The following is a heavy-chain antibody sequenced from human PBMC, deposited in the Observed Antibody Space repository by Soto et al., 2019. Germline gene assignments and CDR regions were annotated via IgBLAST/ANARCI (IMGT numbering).Heavy chain of an antibody. CDR3: ARDRLVPYGYGMDV. V-gene: IGHV3-33*01. J-gene: IGHJ6*02. CDR1: GFTFRSYG. D-gene: IGHD2-2*01. Sequence: GGSLRLSCAASGFTFRSYGIHWVRQAPGKGLEWVALIWFDGSKKYYVDSVRGRFAVSRDNSKNTLYLQMNSLRVEDTAVYYCARDRLVPYGYGMDVWGQGTTVTVSS. CDR2: IWFDGSKK.